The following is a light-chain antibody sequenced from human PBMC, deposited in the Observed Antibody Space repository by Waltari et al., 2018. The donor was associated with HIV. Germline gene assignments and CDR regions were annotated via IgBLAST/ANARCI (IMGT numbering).Light chain of an antibody. CDR2: DTT. CDR1: RGPVPSGHP. J-gene: IGLJ2*01. CDR3: LLSYAGSRPVV. V-gene: IGLV7-46*01. Sequence: QAVVTQEPSLTVSPGGTVTLTCASSRGPVPSGHPPYWFQQRPGQAPRTLIYDTTYKHSWTPARFSGSLLGGKAALTLSGAQPEDEADYYCLLSYAGSRPVVFGGGTKLTVL.